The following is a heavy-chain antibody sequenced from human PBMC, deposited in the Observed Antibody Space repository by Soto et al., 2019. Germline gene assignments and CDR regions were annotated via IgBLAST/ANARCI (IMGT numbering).Heavy chain of an antibody. CDR3: ARELGHWYFDL. D-gene: IGHD7-27*01. V-gene: IGHV3-66*01. CDR2: TYSGGST. J-gene: IGHJ2*01. Sequence: EVQLVESGGGLVQPGGSLRLSCAASGFTVSSNYMSWVRQAPGKGLEWVSATYSGGSTYYADSVKGRFTFSRDNSKNTPYLQMHSLRAEDTAVYYCARELGHWYFDLWGRGTLVTVSS. CDR1: GFTVSSNY.